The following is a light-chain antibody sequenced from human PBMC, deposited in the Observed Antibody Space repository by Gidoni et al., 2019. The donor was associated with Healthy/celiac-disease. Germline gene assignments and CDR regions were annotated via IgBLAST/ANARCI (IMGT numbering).Light chain of an antibody. J-gene: IGKJ1*01. Sequence: EIVMTQSPATLSVSPGERATLSCRASQSVSSNLAWYQQKPGQAPTLLIYGASTRATGLPARFSGSESGTEFTLTISSLQSECFAVYYCQQYNNWPRTFGQGTKVEIK. CDR2: GAS. CDR3: QQYNNWPRT. V-gene: IGKV3-15*01. CDR1: QSVSSN.